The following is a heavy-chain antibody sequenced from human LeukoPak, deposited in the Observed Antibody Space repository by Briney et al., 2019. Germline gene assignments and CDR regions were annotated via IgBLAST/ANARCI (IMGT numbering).Heavy chain of an antibody. CDR2: IYYSGST. CDR3: ARDSIVATMSGYYYYGMDV. V-gene: IGHV4-59*01. D-gene: IGHD5-12*01. J-gene: IGHJ6*02. CDR1: GGSISSYY. Sequence: SETLSLTCTVSGGSISSYYWSWIRQPPGKGLEWIGYIYYSGSTNYNPSLKSRVTISVDTSKNQFSLKLSSVTAADTAVYYCARDSIVATMSGYYYYGMDVWGQGTTVTVSS.